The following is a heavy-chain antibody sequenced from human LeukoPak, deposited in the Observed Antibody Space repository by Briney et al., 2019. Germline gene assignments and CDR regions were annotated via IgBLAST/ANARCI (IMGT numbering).Heavy chain of an antibody. J-gene: IGHJ2*01. CDR1: GGSISSRSYY. Sequence: SETLSLTCTVSGGSISSRSYYWGWIRQPPGKGLEWFGSIYYSGSTYYNPSLKSRVTISVDTSKNQFSLKLSSVTAADTAVYYSARPDIKDWYFDLWGRGTLVTVSS. V-gene: IGHV4-39*01. D-gene: IGHD2-15*01. CDR3: ARPDIKDWYFDL. CDR2: IYYSGST.